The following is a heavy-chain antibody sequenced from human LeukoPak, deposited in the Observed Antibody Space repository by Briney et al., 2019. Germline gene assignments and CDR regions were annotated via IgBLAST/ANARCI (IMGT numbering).Heavy chain of an antibody. D-gene: IGHD3-10*01. Sequence: ASVNVSCKASGYTCTGYYMHWVRQAPGQGLDWMGRINPNSGGTNYAQKFQGRVTMTRDTSISTAYMELSRLRSDDTAVYYCARDRMVRGVIPSGYWGQGTLVTVSS. J-gene: IGHJ4*02. V-gene: IGHV1-2*06. CDR2: INPNSGGT. CDR3: ARDRMVRGVIPSGY. CDR1: GYTCTGYY.